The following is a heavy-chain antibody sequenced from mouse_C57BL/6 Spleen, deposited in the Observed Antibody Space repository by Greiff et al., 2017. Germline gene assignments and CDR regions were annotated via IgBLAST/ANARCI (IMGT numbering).Heavy chain of an antibody. CDR2: IDPSDSET. V-gene: IGHV1-52*01. Sequence: QVQLQQPGAELVRPGSSVKLSCKASGYTFTSYWMHWVKQRPIQGLEWIGNIDPSDSETHYNQKFKDKATLTVDKSSSQAYMQLSSLTSEDSAVYYCARKGVYYDYFDYWGQGTTLTVSS. D-gene: IGHD2-4*01. J-gene: IGHJ2*01. CDR3: ARKGVYYDYFDY. CDR1: GYTFTSYW.